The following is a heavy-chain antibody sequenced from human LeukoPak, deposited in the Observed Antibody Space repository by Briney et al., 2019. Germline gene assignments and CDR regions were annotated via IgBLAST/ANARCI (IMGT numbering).Heavy chain of an antibody. D-gene: IGHD3-10*01. Sequence: GGSLRLSCAASGFTFSSYAMSWVRQAPGKGLEWVSAISGSGGSTYYADSVKGRFTISRDNSKNTLYLLMNSLRAEDTAVYYCAKDTQWWFGEFPSPGDYWGQGTLVTVSS. V-gene: IGHV3-23*01. CDR1: GFTFSSYA. J-gene: IGHJ4*02. CDR2: ISGSGGST. CDR3: AKDTQWWFGEFPSPGDY.